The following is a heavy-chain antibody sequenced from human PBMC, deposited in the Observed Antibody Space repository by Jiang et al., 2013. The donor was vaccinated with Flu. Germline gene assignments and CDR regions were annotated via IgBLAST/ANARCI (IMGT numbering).Heavy chain of an antibody. CDR1: GDSVSSNSAA. CDR2: TYYRSKWYN. D-gene: IGHD6-19*01. Sequence: SQTLSLTCAISGDSVSSNSAAWNWIRQSPSRGLEWLGRTYYRSKWYNDYAVSVKSRITINPDTSKNQFSLQLNSVTPEDTAVYYCARDRTYTSGWYNLGNWFDPWGQGTLVTVSS. V-gene: IGHV6-1*01. CDR3: ARDRTYTSGWYNLGNWFDP. J-gene: IGHJ5*02.